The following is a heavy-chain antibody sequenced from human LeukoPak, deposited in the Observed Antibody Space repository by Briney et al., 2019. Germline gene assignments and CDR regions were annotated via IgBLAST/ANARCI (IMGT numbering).Heavy chain of an antibody. Sequence: GASVKVSCKASGYTFSSYAMNWVRQAPGQGLEWMGWINTNTGNPTYVQGFTGRSVFSLDTSVSTAYLQISSLQAEDTAVYYCARRTNDGDYLGVGFDYWGQGTLVTVSS. D-gene: IGHD4-17*01. J-gene: IGHJ4*02. CDR3: ARRTNDGDYLGVGFDY. V-gene: IGHV7-4-1*02. CDR1: GYTFSSYA. CDR2: INTNTGNP.